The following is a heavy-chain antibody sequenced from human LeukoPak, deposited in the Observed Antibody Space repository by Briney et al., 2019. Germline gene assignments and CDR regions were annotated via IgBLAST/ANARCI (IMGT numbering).Heavy chain of an antibody. CDR3: ARHGYCSGGSCYFDY. J-gene: IGHJ4*02. CDR2: IYYSGST. Sequence: PSETLSLTCAVYGGSFSGYYWSWIRQPPGKGLEWIGYIYYSGSTNYNPSLKSRVTISVDTSKNQFSLKLSSVTAADTAVYYCARHGYCSGGSCYFDYWGQGTLVTVSS. D-gene: IGHD2-15*01. V-gene: IGHV4-59*08. CDR1: GGSFSGYY.